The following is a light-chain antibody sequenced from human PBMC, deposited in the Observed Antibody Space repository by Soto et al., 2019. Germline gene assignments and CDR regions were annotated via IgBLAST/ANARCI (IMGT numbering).Light chain of an antibody. CDR3: SSYTSSSTPLV. CDR1: SSDIGDYNY. J-gene: IGLJ1*01. V-gene: IGLV2-14*03. Sequence: SVLAQPASVSGSPGQSITISCTGTSSDIGDYNYVSWYQQHPGKAPKLMIYDVSNRPSGVSNRFSGSKSGTTASLTISGLQAEDEADYYCSSYTSSSTPLVFGTGTKVTVL. CDR2: DVS.